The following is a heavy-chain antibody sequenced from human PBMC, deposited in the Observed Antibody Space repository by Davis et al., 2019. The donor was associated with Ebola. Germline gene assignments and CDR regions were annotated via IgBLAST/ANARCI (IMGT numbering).Heavy chain of an antibody. CDR3: ARAQFPTTSDH. CDR2: ISAYNGNT. V-gene: IGHV1-18*01. Sequence: ASVKVSCKASGYTFTSYGISWVRQAPGQGLEWMGWISAYNGNTNYAQKLQGRVTMITDTSTSTAYMEVGSLRSDDTAVYYCARAQFPTTSDHWGQGTLVTVSS. D-gene: IGHD1-1*01. CDR1: GYTFTSYG. J-gene: IGHJ4*02.